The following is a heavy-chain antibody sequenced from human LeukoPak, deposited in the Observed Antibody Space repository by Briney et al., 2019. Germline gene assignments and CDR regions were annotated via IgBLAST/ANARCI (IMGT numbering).Heavy chain of an antibody. J-gene: IGHJ5*01. V-gene: IGHV3-43*02. D-gene: IGHD3-22*01. CDR2: ISGDGGST. Sequence: AGGSLGLSCAAPGFIFHDYAIHWVRQPPGKSLEWVSLISGDGGSTFYADSVKGRFTISRDNSKNSLYLQMSSLRIEDTALYYCARESESSGWYDFWGQGTLVTVSS. CDR3: ARESESSGWYDF. CDR1: GFIFHDYA.